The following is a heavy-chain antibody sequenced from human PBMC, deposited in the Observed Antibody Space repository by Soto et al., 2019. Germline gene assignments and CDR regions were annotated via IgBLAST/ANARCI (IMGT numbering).Heavy chain of an antibody. CDR3: ARPPYYGLGSYSFDY. V-gene: IGHV2-5*02. Sequence: QITLKESGPTLVRPTQTLTLTCTFPGFSLTTSGVGVGWIRQPPGKALEWLAVIFWDDDKRYSSSLKSRLTITKDTSKNQVVLTMTNIDPLDTATYYCARPPYYGLGSYSFDYWGQGTLVTVSS. D-gene: IGHD3-10*01. CDR1: GFSLTTSGVG. J-gene: IGHJ4*02. CDR2: IFWDDDK.